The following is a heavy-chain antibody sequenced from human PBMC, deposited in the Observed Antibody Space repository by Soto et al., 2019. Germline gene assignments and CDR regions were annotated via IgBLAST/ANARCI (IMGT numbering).Heavy chain of an antibody. Sequence: VQLQESGPGLVKPSETLSLTCSVSGGSIGAFAWSWIRQPPRKGLEWIGCVYYTGSTNYNPSLKSRSSIFLDSSKNQFSLTLTSLTAADTALYFCARGDGYDYGDWFDSWGQGNLVIVSS. V-gene: IGHV4-59*01. CDR3: ARGDGYDYGDWFDS. CDR1: GGSIGAFA. D-gene: IGHD5-12*01. J-gene: IGHJ5*01. CDR2: VYYTGST.